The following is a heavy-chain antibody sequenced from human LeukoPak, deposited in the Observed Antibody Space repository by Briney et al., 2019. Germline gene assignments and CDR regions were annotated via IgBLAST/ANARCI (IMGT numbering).Heavy chain of an antibody. D-gene: IGHD3-22*01. CDR2: IYTSGST. CDR3: ARESGYYYDTSGYTFDY. Sequence: SETLSLTCTVSGGSSNNYYWSWIRQSAGKGLEWIGRIYTSGSTNYNPSLKSRVSISVDTSKNQFSLRLRSVTAADTAVYYCARESGYYYDTSGYTFDYWGQGILVTVSS. CDR1: GGSSNNYY. J-gene: IGHJ4*02. V-gene: IGHV4-4*07.